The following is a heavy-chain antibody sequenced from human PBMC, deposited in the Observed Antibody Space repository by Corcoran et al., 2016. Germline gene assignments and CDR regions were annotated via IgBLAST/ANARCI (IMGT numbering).Heavy chain of an antibody. CDR1: GGSISSSSYY. J-gene: IGHJ4*02. CDR2: IYYSGST. Sequence: QLQLQESGPGLVKPSETLSLTCTVSGGSISSSSYYWGWIRQPPGKGLEWIGSIYYSGSTYYNPSLKSRVTISVDTSKNQFSLKLSSGTAADTAVYYCARVEDNWNYGSFDYWGQGTLVTVSS. D-gene: IGHD1-7*01. CDR3: ARVEDNWNYGSFDY. V-gene: IGHV4-39*07.